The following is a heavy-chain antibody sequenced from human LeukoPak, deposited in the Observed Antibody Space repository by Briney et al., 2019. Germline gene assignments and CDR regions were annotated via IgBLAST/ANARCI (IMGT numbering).Heavy chain of an antibody. CDR1: GGSISSYY. J-gene: IGHJ4*02. V-gene: IGHV4-4*07. CDR3: ARDLEVHEGLFDC. D-gene: IGHD1-1*01. CDR2: VYTSGST. Sequence: SETLSLTCTVSGGSISSYYWSWIQQPAGKGLQWIGRVYTSGSTNYNPSLKSRLTMSVDTSKNQFSLKLSSVTAADTAVYYCARDLEVHEGLFDCWGQGTLVTVSS.